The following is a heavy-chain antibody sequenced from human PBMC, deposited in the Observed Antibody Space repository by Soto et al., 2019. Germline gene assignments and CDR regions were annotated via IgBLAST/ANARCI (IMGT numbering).Heavy chain of an antibody. V-gene: IGHV1-18*01. Sequence: QIQLVQSGAEVKKPGASVKVSCKASGYTFSSYHITWVRQAPGQGLEWMGWISAYNGNTNYAQNLQGRVTMTTDPSTSTSCLELRRLRSVDTSVYYCTRDLPPVDYWGQGTLVTVSS. J-gene: IGHJ4*02. CDR3: TRDLPPVDY. CDR1: GYTFSSYH. CDR2: ISAYNGNT.